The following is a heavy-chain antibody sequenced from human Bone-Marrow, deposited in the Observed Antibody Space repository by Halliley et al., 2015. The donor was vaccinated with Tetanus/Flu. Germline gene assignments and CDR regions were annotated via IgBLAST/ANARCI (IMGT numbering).Heavy chain of an antibody. D-gene: IGHD7-27*01. CDR3: ARGFLGTIRDGLES. CDR1: GDSVSSNSDT. CDR2: TYYRSTWYN. J-gene: IGHJ3*02. V-gene: IGHV6-1*01. Sequence: GLVKPSQTLSLTCAISGDSVSSNSDTWNWIRQSPSRGLEWLGRTYYRSTWYNDYAVSVKSRITINPDSSKNQFSLQLNSVTFEDTVVYFWARGFLGTIRDGLESWGQGTMVTVSS.